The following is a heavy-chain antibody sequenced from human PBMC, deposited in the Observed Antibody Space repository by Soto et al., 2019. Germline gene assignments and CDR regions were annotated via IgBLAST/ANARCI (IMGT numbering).Heavy chain of an antibody. J-gene: IGHJ5*02. V-gene: IGHV4-59*12. D-gene: IGHD6-19*01. Sequence: SETLSLTCTFSGSSISGYYWTWIRQSPERGLEWIGYIHYSGSANYNPSLNSRLTMSVDRSKSQFSMKLASVTAADTAVYYCARGVGGSGLNWFDPWGQGTLVTVSS. CDR3: ARGVGGSGLNWFDP. CDR1: GSSISGYY. CDR2: IHYSGSA.